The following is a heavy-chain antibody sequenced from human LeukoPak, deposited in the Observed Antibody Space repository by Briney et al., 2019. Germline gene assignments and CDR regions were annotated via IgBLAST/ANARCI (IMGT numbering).Heavy chain of an antibody. CDR3: ARGLALTYYYYMDV. Sequence: SETLSLTCTVSGGSISSYYWSWIRQPPGKGLEWLGYIYYSGSTNYNPSLKSRVTISVDTSKNQFSLKLSSVTAADTAVYYCARGLALTYYYYMDVWGKGTTVTVSS. CDR1: GGSISSYY. D-gene: IGHD2-8*01. V-gene: IGHV4-59*01. CDR2: IYYSGST. J-gene: IGHJ6*03.